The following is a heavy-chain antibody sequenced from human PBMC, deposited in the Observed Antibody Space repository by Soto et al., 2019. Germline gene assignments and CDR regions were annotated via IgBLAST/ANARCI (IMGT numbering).Heavy chain of an antibody. D-gene: IGHD5-12*01. Sequence: TSETLSLTCAVSGGSISSGGYSWSWIRQPPGKCLEWIGYIYHSGSTYYNPSLKSRVTISVDRSKNQFSLKLSSVTAADTAVYYCAGSYEPYYYYGMDVWGQGTTVTVYS. J-gene: IGHJ6*02. CDR1: GGSISSGGYS. CDR2: IYHSGST. V-gene: IGHV4-30-2*01. CDR3: AGSYEPYYYYGMDV.